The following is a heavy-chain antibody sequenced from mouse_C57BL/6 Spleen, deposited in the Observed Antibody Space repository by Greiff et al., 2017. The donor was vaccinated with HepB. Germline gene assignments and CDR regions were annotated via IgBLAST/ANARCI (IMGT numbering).Heavy chain of an antibody. V-gene: IGHV5-4*01. CDR2: ISDGGSYT. CDR1: GFTFSSYA. J-gene: IGHJ2*01. Sequence: EVHLVESGGGLVKPGGSLKLSCAASGFTFSSYAMSWVRQTPEKRLEWVATISDGGSYTYYPDNVKGRFTISRDNTKNNLYLQMSHLKSEDTAMYYCARALYFDYSGQGTTLTVSS. CDR3: ARALYFDY.